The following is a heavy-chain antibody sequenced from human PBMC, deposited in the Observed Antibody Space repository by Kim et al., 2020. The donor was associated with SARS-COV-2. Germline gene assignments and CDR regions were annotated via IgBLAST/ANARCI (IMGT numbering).Heavy chain of an antibody. J-gene: IGHJ4*02. V-gene: IGHV1-3*01. Sequence: SYAMHWVRQAPGQRLEWMGWINAGNGNTKYSQKFQGRVTITRDTSASTAYMELSSLRSEDTAVYYCATARYYDSSGYYTFDYWGQGTLVTVSS. CDR1: SYA. D-gene: IGHD3-22*01. CDR2: INAGNGNT. CDR3: ATARYYDSSGYYTFDY.